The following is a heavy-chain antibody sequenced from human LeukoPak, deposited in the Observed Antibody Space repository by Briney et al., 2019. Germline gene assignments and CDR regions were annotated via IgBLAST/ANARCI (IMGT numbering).Heavy chain of an antibody. V-gene: IGHV1-69*13. Sequence: SVKVSCKASGGTFSSYAISWVRQAPGQGLGWTGGIIPIFGTANYAQKFQGRVTITADESTSTAYMELSSLRSEDTAVYYCATRTTIFGVVIMFDYFDYWGQGTLVTVSS. CDR3: ATRTTIFGVVIMFDYFDY. J-gene: IGHJ4*02. CDR2: IIPIFGTA. CDR1: GGTFSSYA. D-gene: IGHD3-3*01.